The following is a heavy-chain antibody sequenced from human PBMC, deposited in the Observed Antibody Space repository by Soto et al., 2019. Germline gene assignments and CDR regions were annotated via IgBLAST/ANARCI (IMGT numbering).Heavy chain of an antibody. CDR3: GGVPGP. D-gene: IGHD2-2*01. Sequence: TSETLSLTCTISGACISSGGYYWSWIRQHPGKGLEWIGYIYYSGSTYYNPSLKSRVTISVDTSKNQFSLKLSSVTAADSAVYYCGGVPGPWGQGTLVTVSS. CDR2: IYYSGST. J-gene: IGHJ5*02. V-gene: IGHV4-31*03. CDR1: GACISSGGYY.